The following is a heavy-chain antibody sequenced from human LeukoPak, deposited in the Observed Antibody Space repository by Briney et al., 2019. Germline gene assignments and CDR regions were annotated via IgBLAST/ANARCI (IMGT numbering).Heavy chain of an antibody. J-gene: IGHJ4*02. Sequence: GGSLRLSCAASGFTFSNHWMHWVRQAPGKGLEWVAVISYDGSNKYYADSVKGRFTISRDNSKNTLYLQMNSLRAEDTAVYYCAREGAGYSPFDYWGQGTLVTVSS. V-gene: IGHV3-30-3*01. D-gene: IGHD3-9*01. CDR3: AREGAGYSPFDY. CDR2: ISYDGSNK. CDR1: GFTFSNHW.